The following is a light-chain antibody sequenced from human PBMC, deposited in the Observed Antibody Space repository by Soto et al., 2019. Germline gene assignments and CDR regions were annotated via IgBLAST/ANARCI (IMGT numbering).Light chain of an antibody. V-gene: IGKV1-39*01. Sequence: DIQMTQYPSSLSASVGDRVTITCRASQSINRYLNWYQQKPGKAPKLLIYAASSLQSGVPSRFSGSGSGTDFTLTISSLEAEDFATYYCQQTYSTPRSFGQGIKLEIK. CDR3: QQTYSTPRS. CDR1: QSINRY. J-gene: IGKJ2*01. CDR2: AAS.